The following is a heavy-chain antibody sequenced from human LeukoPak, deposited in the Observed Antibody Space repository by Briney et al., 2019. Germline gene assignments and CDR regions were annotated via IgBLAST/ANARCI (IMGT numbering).Heavy chain of an antibody. Sequence: SQTLSLTCAVSGGSITSDTYYWSWIQQPPGKGLEWIGYILHSGSTYYNPSLKSRVTISIDTSKSQFSLKLSSVTAADTAVYYCAKTRDFWSGYFDYWGQGTLVTVSS. CDR2: ILHSGST. CDR3: AKTRDFWSGYFDY. D-gene: IGHD3-3*01. CDR1: GGSITSDTYY. J-gene: IGHJ4*02. V-gene: IGHV4-30-2*01.